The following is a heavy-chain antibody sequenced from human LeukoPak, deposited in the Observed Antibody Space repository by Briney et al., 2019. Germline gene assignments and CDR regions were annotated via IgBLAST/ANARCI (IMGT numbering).Heavy chain of an antibody. J-gene: IGHJ4*02. V-gene: IGHV4-4*02. Sequence: SETLSLTCAVSGGSISSSNWWSWVRQPPGKGLEWIGEIYHSGSTNYNPSLKSRVTISVDKSKNQFSLKLSSVTAADTAVYYCAREGPRWLQLGGFDYWGQGTLVTVSS. D-gene: IGHD5-24*01. CDR2: IYHSGST. CDR1: GGSISSSNW. CDR3: AREGPRWLQLGGFDY.